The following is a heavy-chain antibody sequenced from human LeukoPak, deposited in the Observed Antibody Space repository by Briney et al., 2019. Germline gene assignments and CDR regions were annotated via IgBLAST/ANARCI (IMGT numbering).Heavy chain of an antibody. D-gene: IGHD3-22*01. J-gene: IGHJ4*02. CDR3: AAEVDYYDSSGYYSPWYTPER. CDR1: VFTFTSSA. Sequence: SVKVSCKASVFTFTSSAVQWVRQARGQRLEWIGWIDVGSGNTNYAQKFQERVTITRDMSTSTAYMELSSLRSEDTAVYYCAAEVDYYDSSGYYSPWYTPERWGQGTLVTVSS. CDR2: IDVGSGNT. V-gene: IGHV1-58*01.